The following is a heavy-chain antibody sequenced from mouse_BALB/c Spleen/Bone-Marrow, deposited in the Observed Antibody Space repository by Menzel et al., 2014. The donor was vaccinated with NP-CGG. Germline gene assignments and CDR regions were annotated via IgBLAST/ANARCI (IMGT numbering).Heavy chain of an antibody. D-gene: IGHD3-2*02. CDR1: GFTFSSYG. CDR2: ISSGGSST. Sequence: EAKLMESGGDLVKPGGSLKPSCVASGFTFSSYGMSWVRQTPDKRLEWVATISSGGSSTYYPASVKGRFTISRDNAKSTLYLQGSSLNSEDTAMYYCTRRPLQANSYFDCWGQGTTLTVSS. CDR3: TRRPLQANSYFDC. V-gene: IGHV5-6*02. J-gene: IGHJ2*01.